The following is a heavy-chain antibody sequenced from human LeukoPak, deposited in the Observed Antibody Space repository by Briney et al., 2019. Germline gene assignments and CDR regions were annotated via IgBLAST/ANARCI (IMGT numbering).Heavy chain of an antibody. CDR3: ARELQLLFFDY. Sequence: SQSLSLTCTVSGGSISSGDYYWSWIRQPPGKGLEWIGYIYYSGSTYYNPSLKSRVTISVDTSKNQFSLKLSSVTAADTAVYYCARELQLLFFDYWGQGTLVTVSS. D-gene: IGHD2-2*01. CDR2: IYYSGST. J-gene: IGHJ4*02. V-gene: IGHV4-30-4*01. CDR1: GGSISSGDYY.